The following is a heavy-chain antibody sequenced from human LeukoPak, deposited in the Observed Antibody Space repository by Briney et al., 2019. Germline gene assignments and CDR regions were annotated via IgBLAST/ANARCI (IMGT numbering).Heavy chain of an antibody. V-gene: IGHV4-34*01. Sequence: SETLCLTCAVYDGSFSDYYWNWIRQPPGKGLEWIGEIYHSGSTKYNPSLKSRVTISLDMSKNQFFLKLSSVTAAETAVYYCARGQDSGWYEYYYGMDVWGQGTTVTVSS. J-gene: IGHJ6*02. CDR1: DGSFSDYY. CDR3: ARGQDSGWYEYYYGMDV. CDR2: IYHSGST. D-gene: IGHD6-19*01.